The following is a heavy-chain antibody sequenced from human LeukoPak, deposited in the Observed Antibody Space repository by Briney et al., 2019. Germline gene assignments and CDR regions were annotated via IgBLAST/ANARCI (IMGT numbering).Heavy chain of an antibody. CDR1: GFTFSSYA. V-gene: IGHV3-23*01. CDR3: AKEGYSSSWYSPRYFDY. CDR2: ISGSGGST. J-gene: IGHJ4*02. Sequence: PGGSLRLSCAASGFTFSSYATSWVRQAPGKGLEWVSAISGSGGSTYYADFVKGRFTISRDNSKNTLYLQMNSLRAEDTAVYYCAKEGYSSSWYSPRYFDYWGQGTLVTVSS. D-gene: IGHD6-13*01.